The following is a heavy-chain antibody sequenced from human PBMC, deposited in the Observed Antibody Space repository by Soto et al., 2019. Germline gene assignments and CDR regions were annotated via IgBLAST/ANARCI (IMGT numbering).Heavy chain of an antibody. CDR2: IIPIFGTA. Sequence: QVQLVQSGAEVKKPGSSVKVSCKASGGTFSSYAISWVRQAPGQGLEWMGGIIPIFGTANYAQKFQGRVTITADESTSTDYMELSSLRSEDTAVYYCARDPSWGDSSPGGWFDPWGQGTLVTVSS. CDR1: GGTFSSYA. V-gene: IGHV1-69*01. J-gene: IGHJ5*02. CDR3: ARDPSWGDSSPGGWFDP. D-gene: IGHD6-13*01.